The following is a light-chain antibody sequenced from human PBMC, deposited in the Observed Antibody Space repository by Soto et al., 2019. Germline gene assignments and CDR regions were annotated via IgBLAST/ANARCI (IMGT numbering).Light chain of an antibody. CDR1: VLSEQS. CDR3: QSADSSGSSV. CDR2: KDR. J-gene: IGLJ1*01. V-gene: IGLV3-25*02. Sequence: YELKHPRSVSVSPGQTARVTCSGYVLSEQSSYWYQQKPGQAPVLVISKDRERPSGIPERFSASTSGTTVTLTISGVQAEDEDDYFCQSADSSGSSVFGTGTKVTVL.